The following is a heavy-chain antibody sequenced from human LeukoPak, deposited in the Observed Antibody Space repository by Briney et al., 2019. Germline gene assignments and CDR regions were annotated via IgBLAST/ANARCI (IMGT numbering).Heavy chain of an antibody. CDR2: IYYTGST. J-gene: IGHJ5*02. Sequence: SETLSLTCNVSGVSISSYYWSWIRQPPGKGLEWIGYIYYTGSTNDNPSLKSRAIISVDSSNNQFFLKLSPVTAADTVVYYCARDPGSGVFDLWGQGTLVTVSS. V-gene: IGHV4-59*01. CDR1: GVSISSYY. CDR3: ARDPGSGVFDL. D-gene: IGHD6-25*01.